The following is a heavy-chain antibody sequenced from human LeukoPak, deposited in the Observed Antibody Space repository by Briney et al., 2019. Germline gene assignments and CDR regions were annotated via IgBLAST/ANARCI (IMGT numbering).Heavy chain of an antibody. J-gene: IGHJ6*02. V-gene: IGHV1-3*01. D-gene: IGHD2-15*01. Sequence: ASVKVSCKASGYTFTSYAMHWVRQAPGQRLEWMGWINAGNGNTKYSQKFQGRVTITRDTSASTAYMELSSLRSEDTAVYYCARGGAVVVAATNRYYYYYYGMDVWGQGTTVTVSS. CDR3: ARGGAVVVAATNRYYYYYYGMDV. CDR2: INAGNGNT. CDR1: GYTFTSYA.